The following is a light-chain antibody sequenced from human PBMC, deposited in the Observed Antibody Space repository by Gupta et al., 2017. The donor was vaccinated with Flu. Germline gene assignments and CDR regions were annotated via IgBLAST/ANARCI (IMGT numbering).Light chain of an antibody. CDR2: CAS. CDR3: KQCLRTPLT. CDR1: HKILYYPNGKTY. J-gene: IGKJ1*01. V-gene: IGKV4-1*01. Sequence: NSNSSHKILYYPNGKTYLTWFHRRPGQPPKRLIYCASTRESGVPDRFSGSGSGTDFTLKITSVQAEDVGVYFCKQCLRTPLTFGQGTKVEIK.